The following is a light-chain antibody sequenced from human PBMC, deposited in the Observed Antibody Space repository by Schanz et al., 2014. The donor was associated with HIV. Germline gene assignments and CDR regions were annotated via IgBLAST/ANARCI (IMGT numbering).Light chain of an antibody. V-gene: IGLV1-40*01. Sequence: QSVLTQPPSLSGAPGQRVSLSCNGTGSNIGAGYDVHWYLQFPGTAPKLLIYDDNNRPSGVPDRFSGSKSATSASLAITGLQAEDEGDYYCAVWDDGLKAWVFGGGTKLTVL. CDR2: DDN. CDR1: GSNIGAGYD. J-gene: IGLJ3*02. CDR3: AVWDDGLKAWV.